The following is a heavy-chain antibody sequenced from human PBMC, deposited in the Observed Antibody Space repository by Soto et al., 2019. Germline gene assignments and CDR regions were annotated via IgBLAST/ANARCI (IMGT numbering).Heavy chain of an antibody. CDR3: ARDYPYCTGGSCPAY. V-gene: IGHV1-3*01. Sequence: ASVKVSCKASGYSFTSFVIHWVRQAPGQRLEWMGWISPVNGNTKYSQKFQDRVIISRDTSASTAYMELSGLTSEDTAVYYCARDYPYCTGGSCPAYWGQGTLVTVSS. D-gene: IGHD2-15*01. CDR2: ISPVNGNT. J-gene: IGHJ4*02. CDR1: GYSFTSFV.